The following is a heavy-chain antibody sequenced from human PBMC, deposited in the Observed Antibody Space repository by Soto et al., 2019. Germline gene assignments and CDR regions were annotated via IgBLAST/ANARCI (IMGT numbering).Heavy chain of an antibody. CDR1: GFTVSSNY. CDR2: IYSGGST. J-gene: IGHJ6*02. Sequence: GGSLRLSCAASGFTVSSNYMSWVRQAPGKGLELVSVIYSGGSTYYADSVKGRFTISRDNSKYTLYLQLNSLRAEDTVLYYCARAYDFWAAGYYGMDVWGQGTTVTVSS. CDR3: ARAYDFWAAGYYGMDV. D-gene: IGHD3-3*01. V-gene: IGHV3-66*01.